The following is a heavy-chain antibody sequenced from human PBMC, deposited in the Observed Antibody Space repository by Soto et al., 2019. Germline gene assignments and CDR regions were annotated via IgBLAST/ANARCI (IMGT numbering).Heavy chain of an antibody. CDR1: GFTFNNAW. Sequence: VQLVESGGGLVQSGGSLRLSCAASGFTFNNAWMSWVRQAPGKGLEWVGRSRSNADGGTAVYAAPVKGRFTISRDDSKNTLYLQMNSLKTEDTAVYYCTTDSRPYYDIWTGLDSWGQGTLVTVSS. CDR2: SRSNADGGTA. D-gene: IGHD3-9*01. V-gene: IGHV3-15*01. J-gene: IGHJ4*02. CDR3: TTDSRPYYDIWTGLDS.